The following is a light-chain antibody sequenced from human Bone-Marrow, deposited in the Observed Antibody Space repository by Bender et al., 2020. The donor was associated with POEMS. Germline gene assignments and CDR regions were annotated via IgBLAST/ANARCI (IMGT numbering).Light chain of an antibody. Sequence: YELTQPSSVSVSPGQTARITCSGDVLAEKYARWFQQKTGQAPLMIIYKDTERPSGIPERFSGSNSGNTATLTISRVEAGDEADYYCQVWDYSSDHPWVFGGGTKLTVL. V-gene: IGLV3-27*01. CDR1: VLAEKY. CDR3: QVWDYSSDHPWV. J-gene: IGLJ3*02. CDR2: KDT.